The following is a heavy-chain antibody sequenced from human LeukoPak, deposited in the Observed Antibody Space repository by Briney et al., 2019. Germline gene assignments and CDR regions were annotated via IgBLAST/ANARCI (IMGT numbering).Heavy chain of an antibody. CDR1: GYSISSGYY. CDR3: ARLGYCSSTGCYYFDY. Sequence: SETLSLTCAVSGYSISSGYYWGWIRQPPGKGLEWIGSIYHSGSTYYNPSLKSRVTISVDTSKNQFSLKLSSVTAADTAVYYCARLGYCSSTGCYYFDYWGQGTLVTVSS. CDR2: IYHSGST. J-gene: IGHJ4*02. D-gene: IGHD2-2*01. V-gene: IGHV4-38-2*01.